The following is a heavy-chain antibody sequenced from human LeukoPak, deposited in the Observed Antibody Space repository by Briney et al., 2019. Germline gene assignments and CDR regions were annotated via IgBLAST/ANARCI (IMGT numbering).Heavy chain of an antibody. CDR1: GGTFSSYA. CDR2: IIPIFGTA. J-gene: IGHJ6*04. V-gene: IGHV1-69*13. Sequence: ASVKVSCKASGGTFSSYAISWVRQAPGQGLEWMGGIIPIFGTANYAQKFQGRVTITADESTSTAYMELSSLGTEDTAVYYCARGVENYYYGMDVWGKGTTVTVSS. CDR3: ARGVENYYYGMDV.